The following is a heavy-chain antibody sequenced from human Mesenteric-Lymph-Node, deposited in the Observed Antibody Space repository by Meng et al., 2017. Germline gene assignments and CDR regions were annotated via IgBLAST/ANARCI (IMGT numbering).Heavy chain of an antibody. Sequence: GESLKISCAVSGFMFSGSWMSWVRQAPGKGLEWVANMNQDGSNIYYMDSVRGRFTISRDNTKNSLYLQMNSLRVEDTAVYYCARDPGYGALDYWGQGTLVTVSS. CDR2: MNQDGSNI. V-gene: IGHV3-7*01. CDR1: GFMFSGSW. D-gene: IGHD4/OR15-4a*01. CDR3: ARDPGYGALDY. J-gene: IGHJ4*02.